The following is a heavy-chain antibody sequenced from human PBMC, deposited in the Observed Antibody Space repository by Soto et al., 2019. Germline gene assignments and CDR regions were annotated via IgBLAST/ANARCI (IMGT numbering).Heavy chain of an antibody. CDR3: ARLGNYEGAY. J-gene: IGHJ4*02. Sequence: QVQLQESGPGLVKPSETLSLTCTVSGGSISNYFWVWIRQPPGKGLEWIGYIYYDGRTDYNPSLKSRVTISLDTPKKKFSLRLSSVTAADTAVYYCARLGNYEGAYWGQGALVTVSS. D-gene: IGHD4-4*01. CDR2: IYYDGRT. CDR1: GGSISNYF. V-gene: IGHV4-59*08.